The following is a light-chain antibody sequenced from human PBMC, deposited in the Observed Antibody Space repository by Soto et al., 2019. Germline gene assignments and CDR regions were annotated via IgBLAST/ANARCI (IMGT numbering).Light chain of an antibody. J-gene: IGKJ5*01. CDR3: QQANSLSIT. CDR2: YAS. Sequence: DIQMTQSPSSVSASVGDRVIINCRASQDISSSLAWYQQKPGKAPKLLIYYASTLQSGVPSRFSGSGSGTDFTLSISDLQPEDFGTYYGQQANSLSITFGQGTRLDIK. V-gene: IGKV1-12*01. CDR1: QDISSS.